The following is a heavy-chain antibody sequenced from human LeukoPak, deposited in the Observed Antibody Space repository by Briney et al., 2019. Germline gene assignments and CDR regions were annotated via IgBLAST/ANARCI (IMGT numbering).Heavy chain of an antibody. CDR3: ATSYGGHGNVFDY. CDR1: GDSISSSNYY. V-gene: IGHV4-39*01. Sequence: SETLSLTCTVSGDSISSSNYYWGWIRQPPGKGLEWIGNVYYSGSTFYNPSLKSRVTISVDTSKNRFSLKLGSVTAADTAVYYCATSYGGHGNVFDYWGQGTLVTVSS. CDR2: VYYSGST. D-gene: IGHD4-23*01. J-gene: IGHJ4*02.